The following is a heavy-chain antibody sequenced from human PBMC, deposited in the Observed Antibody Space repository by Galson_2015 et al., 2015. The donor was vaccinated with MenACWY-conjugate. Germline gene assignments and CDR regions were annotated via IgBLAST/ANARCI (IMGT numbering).Heavy chain of an antibody. CDR3: TRGNDGYGRFDP. CDR1: GFTFNNYW. CDR2: IKADGSFS. V-gene: IGHV3-74*01. D-gene: IGHD5-24*01. Sequence: SLRLSCAASGFTFNNYWMHWVRQPPGKGLEWISYIKADGSFSNYADSVKGRFTISTDNAKNMVYLQMDGLGDDDTAVYYCTRGNDGYGRFDPWGQGTLVTVSS. J-gene: IGHJ5*02.